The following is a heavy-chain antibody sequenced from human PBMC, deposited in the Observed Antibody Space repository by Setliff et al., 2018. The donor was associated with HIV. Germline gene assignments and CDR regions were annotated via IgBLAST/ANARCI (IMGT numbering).Heavy chain of an antibody. D-gene: IGHD3-22*01. CDR1: GFIFSDHY. J-gene: IGHJ4*02. CDR2: IRNKVNSYTT. CDR3: TGYYDSSGYYYGVDY. Sequence: GGSLRLSCVVSGFIFSDHYMDWVRQAPGKGLEWVARIRNKVNSYTTEYVASVKGRFTISRDDSKSIVYVQMNSLKTEDTAVYFCTGYYDSSGYYYGVDYWGQGTLVTVSS. V-gene: IGHV3-72*01.